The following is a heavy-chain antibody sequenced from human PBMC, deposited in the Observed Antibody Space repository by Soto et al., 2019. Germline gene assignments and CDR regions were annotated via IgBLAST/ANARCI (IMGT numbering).Heavy chain of an antibody. J-gene: IGHJ5*02. D-gene: IGHD3-10*01. V-gene: IGHV4-59*01. CDR3: ARDGSGSYFNWFDP. CDR1: GGSIRGYY. CDR2: IYYSGST. Sequence: PSETLSLTCAISGGSIRGYYWSWIRPNPGKGPEWIGYIYYSGSTNYNPSLKSRVTISLDTSKKQFSLKLSSVTAADTAVYYRARDGSGSYFNWFDPWGQGTLVTVSS.